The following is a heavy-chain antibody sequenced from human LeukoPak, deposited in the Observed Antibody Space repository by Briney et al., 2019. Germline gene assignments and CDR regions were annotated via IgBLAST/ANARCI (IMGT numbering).Heavy chain of an antibody. CDR2: ISAYNGNT. Sequence: ASVKVSCKASGYTFTSYGISWMRQAPGQGLEWMGWISAYNGNTNYAQKLQGRVTMTTDTSTSTAYMELRSLRSDDTAVYYCARDIGEHPNNLFDYWGQGTLVTVSS. J-gene: IGHJ4*02. V-gene: IGHV1-18*01. D-gene: IGHD1/OR15-1a*01. CDR1: GYTFTSYG. CDR3: ARDIGEHPNNLFDY.